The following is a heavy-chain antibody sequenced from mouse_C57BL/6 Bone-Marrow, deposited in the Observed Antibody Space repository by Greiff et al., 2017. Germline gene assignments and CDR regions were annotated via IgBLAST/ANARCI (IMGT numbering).Heavy chain of an antibody. Sequence: QVQLQQPGAELVKPGASVKLSCKASGYTFPSYWMQWVKQRPGQGLEWIGELDPSDSYPTYNQTFKGKATLTVDTSASTAYMQLSSLTSEGSAGYYYAREYMDVWGTGTSVTVSS. J-gene: IGHJ1*03. CDR1: GYTFPSYW. V-gene: IGHV1-50*01. CDR2: LDPSDSYP. CDR3: AREYMDV.